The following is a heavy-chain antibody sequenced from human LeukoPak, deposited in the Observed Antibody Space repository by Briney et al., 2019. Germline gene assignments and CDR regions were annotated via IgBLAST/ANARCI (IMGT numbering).Heavy chain of an antibody. V-gene: IGHV3-23*01. CDR3: AREWGYDSSGYYYGYFDY. D-gene: IGHD3-22*01. CDR2: ISGSGGST. J-gene: IGHJ4*02. Sequence: PGGSLRLSCAASGFTFSSYAMSWVRQAPGKGLEWVSAISGSGGSTYYADSVKGRFTISRDNSKNTLYLQMNSLRAEDTAVYYCAREWGYDSSGYYYGYFDYWGQGTLVTVSS. CDR1: GFTFSSYA.